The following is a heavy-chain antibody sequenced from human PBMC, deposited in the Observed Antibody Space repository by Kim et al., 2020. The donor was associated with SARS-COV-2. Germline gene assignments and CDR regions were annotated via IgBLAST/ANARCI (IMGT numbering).Heavy chain of an antibody. CDR3: ARESSIRDFWSGYYQYYFDY. CDR2: INTNTGNP. CDR1: GYTFTSYA. Sequence: ASVKVSCKASGYTFTSYAMNWVRQAPGQGLEWMGWINTNTGNPTYAQGFTGRFVFSLDTSVSTAYLQISSLKAEDTAMYYCARESSIRDFWSGYYQYYFDYWGQGTLVTVSS. J-gene: IGHJ4*02. V-gene: IGHV7-4-1*02. D-gene: IGHD3-3*01.